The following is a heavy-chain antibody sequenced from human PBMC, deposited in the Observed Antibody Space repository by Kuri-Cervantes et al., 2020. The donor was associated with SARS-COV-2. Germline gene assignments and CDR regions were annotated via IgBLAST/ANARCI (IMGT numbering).Heavy chain of an antibody. V-gene: IGHV3-30*03. CDR3: ATDRVRVVTHNFDY. Sequence: GESLKISCVASGFTFSSYGMHWVRQAPGKGLEWVAVIAYDGSNKYYGNSVKGRFTISRDNSKNTLYLQMNSLRAEDTAVYYCATDRVRVVTHNFDYWGQGTLVTVSS. CDR2: IAYDGSNK. D-gene: IGHD3-10*01. CDR1: GFTFSSYG. J-gene: IGHJ4*02.